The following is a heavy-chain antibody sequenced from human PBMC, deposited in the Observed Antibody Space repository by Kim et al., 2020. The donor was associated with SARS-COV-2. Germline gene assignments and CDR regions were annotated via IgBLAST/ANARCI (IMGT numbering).Heavy chain of an antibody. V-gene: IGHV3-15*01. CDR1: GFTFSNAW. CDR3: TTTYYYDSSGYYPYYYYGMDV. J-gene: IGHJ6*01. Sequence: GGSLRLSCAASGFTFSNAWMSWVRQAPGKGLEWVGRIKSKTDGGTTDYAAPVKGRFTISRDDSKNTLYLQMHSLKTEDTAVYYCTTTYYYDSSGYYPYYYYGMDVWGQGTTVTVSS. CDR2: IKSKTDGGTT. D-gene: IGHD3-22*01.